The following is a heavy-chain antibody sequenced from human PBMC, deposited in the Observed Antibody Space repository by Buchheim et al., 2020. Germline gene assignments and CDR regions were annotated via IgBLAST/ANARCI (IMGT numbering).Heavy chain of an antibody. CDR3: ARVAGGGYYGSGSYPLFDY. Sequence: QVQLQESGPGLVKPSETLSLTCTVSGGSISSYYWSWIRQPPGKGLEWIGYIYYSGSTNYNPSLKSRVTISVDTSKNQFSLKLSSVTAADTAVYYCARVAGGGYYGSGSYPLFDYWGQGTL. D-gene: IGHD3-10*01. CDR2: IYYSGST. V-gene: IGHV4-59*01. J-gene: IGHJ4*02. CDR1: GGSISSYY.